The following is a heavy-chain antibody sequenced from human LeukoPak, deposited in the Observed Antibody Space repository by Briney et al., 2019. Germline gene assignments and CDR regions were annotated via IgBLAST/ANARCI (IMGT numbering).Heavy chain of an antibody. V-gene: IGHV3-48*01. CDR2: ISSSSSTI. CDR3: ARVGAEFGVGEELDPAVIYYGMDV. J-gene: IGHJ6*02. Sequence: PGGSLRLSCAASGFTFSSYSMNWVRQAPGKGLEWVSYISSSSSTIYYADSVKGRFTISRDNAKNSLYLQMNSLRAEDTAVYYCARVGAEFGVGEELDPAVIYYGMDVWGQGTTVTVSS. CDR1: GFTFSSYS. D-gene: IGHD1-7*01.